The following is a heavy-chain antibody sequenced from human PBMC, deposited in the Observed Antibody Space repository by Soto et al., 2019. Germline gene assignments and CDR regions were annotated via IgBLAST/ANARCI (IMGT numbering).Heavy chain of an antibody. Sequence: GESLKISCKGSGYSFTSYWISWVRQMPGKGLEWMGRIDPSDSYTNYSPSFQGHVTTSADKSISTAYLQWSSLKASDTAMYYCARHPYYYDSSGPLDPWGQGTLVTVSS. V-gene: IGHV5-10-1*01. D-gene: IGHD3-22*01. J-gene: IGHJ5*02. CDR3: ARHPYYYDSSGPLDP. CDR2: IDPSDSYT. CDR1: GYSFTSYW.